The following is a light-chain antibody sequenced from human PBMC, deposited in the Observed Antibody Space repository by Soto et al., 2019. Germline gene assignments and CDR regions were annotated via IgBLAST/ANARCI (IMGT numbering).Light chain of an antibody. CDR1: SSDVGGYNY. CDR3: AAWDDSLNGVV. J-gene: IGLJ2*01. V-gene: IGLV2-8*01. Sequence: QSALTQPPSASGSPGQSVTISCTGTSSDVGGYNYVSWYQHYPGKAPKLVIYEVTKRPSGVPDRFSGSKSGTSASLAISGLQSEDEADYYCAAWDDSLNGVVFGGGTQLTVL. CDR2: EVT.